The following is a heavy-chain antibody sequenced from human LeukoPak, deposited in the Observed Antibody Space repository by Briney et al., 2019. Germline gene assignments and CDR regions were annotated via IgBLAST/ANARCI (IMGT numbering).Heavy chain of an antibody. D-gene: IGHD3-10*01. CDR3: ATGPGFGGY. CDR1: GGTFSRYA. CDR2: IIPIFGTA. V-gene: IGHV1-69*05. Sequence: AASVKVSCKASGGTFSRYANSWVRQAPGQGLEWMGGIIPIFGTANYAQKFQGRVTITTDESTSTAYMELSSLRSEDTAVYYCATGPGFGGYWGQGTLVTVSS. J-gene: IGHJ4*02.